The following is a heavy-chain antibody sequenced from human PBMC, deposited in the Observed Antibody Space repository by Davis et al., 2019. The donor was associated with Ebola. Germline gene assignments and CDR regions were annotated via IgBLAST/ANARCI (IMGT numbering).Heavy chain of an antibody. CDR2: IRGSGGGGAT. D-gene: IGHD4-17*01. CDR1: GFTFSSYG. Sequence: PGGSLRLSCAASGFTFSSYGMHWVRQAPGEGLEWVSAIRGSGGGGATYYADSVKGLFTISRDSSGNTVYLEMYSLRVEDTALYYCTGGGHDAGDYTRIDFWGQGTLVTVSS. V-gene: IGHV3-23*01. CDR3: TGGGHDAGDYTRIDF. J-gene: IGHJ4*02.